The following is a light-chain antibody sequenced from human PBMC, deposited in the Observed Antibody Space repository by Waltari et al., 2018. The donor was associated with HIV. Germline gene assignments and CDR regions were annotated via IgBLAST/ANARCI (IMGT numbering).Light chain of an antibody. CDR2: EVI. CDR1: SSDVGGYPS. V-gene: IGLV2-11*01. J-gene: IGLJ3*02. CDR3: CSYAGTYTYVL. Sequence: QSALTPPRSVSRSPGQSVPISCPGPSSDVGGYPSVSWYLQHPGKVPKLIIYEVIKRPSGVPDRFSGSKSGNTASLTISGLQTEDEADYFCCSYAGTYTYVLFGGGTKLTVL.